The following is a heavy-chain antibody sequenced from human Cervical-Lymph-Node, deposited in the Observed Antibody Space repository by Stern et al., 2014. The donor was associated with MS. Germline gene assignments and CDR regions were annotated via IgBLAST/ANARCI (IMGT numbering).Heavy chain of an antibody. J-gene: IGHJ4*02. CDR1: GGSISSGSYY. CDR2: IYTSGST. V-gene: IGHV4-61*02. D-gene: IGHD1-26*01. Sequence: QLQLQESGPGLVKPSQTLSLTCTVSGGSISSGSYYWSWIRQPAGKGLEWIGRIYTSGSTNYNPSLKSRVTISVDTSKNQFSLKLASVTAADTAVYYCARDSGSYYFDYWGQGTLVTVSS. CDR3: ARDSGSYYFDY.